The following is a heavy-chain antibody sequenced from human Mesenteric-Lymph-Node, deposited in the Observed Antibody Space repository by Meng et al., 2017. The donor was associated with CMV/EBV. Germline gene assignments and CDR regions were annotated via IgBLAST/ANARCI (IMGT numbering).Heavy chain of an antibody. CDR3: AKGIVELPDDY. J-gene: IGHJ4*02. CDR2: ISGSSSYI. CDR1: GFTFSSYT. Sequence: GESLKISCAASGFTFSSYTMNWVRQAPGKGLEWVSSISGSSSYIYYADSVKGRFTISRDNAKNSVYLQMNSLRAEDTAVYYCAKGIVELPDDYWGQGTLVTVSS. V-gene: IGHV3-21*01. D-gene: IGHD1-7*01.